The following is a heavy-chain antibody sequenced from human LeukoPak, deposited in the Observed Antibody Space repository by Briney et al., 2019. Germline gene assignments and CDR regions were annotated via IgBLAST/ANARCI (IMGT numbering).Heavy chain of an antibody. J-gene: IGHJ3*02. CDR2: INPSGGST. Sequence: ASVKVSCKASGYTFTSYYMHWVRQAPGQGLEWMGIINPSGGSTSYAQKFQGRVTMTRDTPTSTVYMELSSLRSEDTAVYYCARELKSLDAFDIWGQGTMVTVSS. CDR3: ARELKSLDAFDI. V-gene: IGHV1-46*01. D-gene: IGHD2-8*01. CDR1: GYTFTSYY.